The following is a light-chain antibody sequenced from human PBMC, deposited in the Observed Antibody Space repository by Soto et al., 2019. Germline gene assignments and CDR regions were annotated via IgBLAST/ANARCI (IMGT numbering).Light chain of an antibody. CDR2: GAS. V-gene: IGKV3-20*01. CDR3: QQYVSSPWA. J-gene: IGKJ1*01. CDR1: QGVSSSF. Sequence: EIVLTQSPGTLSLSPGEGATLSCRASQGVSSSFLAWYQQKAGQAPRLLIYGASRRATGIPDRFSGSGSGTDFTLTISRLEPEDFAVYYCQQYVSSPWAFGQGTKVDIK.